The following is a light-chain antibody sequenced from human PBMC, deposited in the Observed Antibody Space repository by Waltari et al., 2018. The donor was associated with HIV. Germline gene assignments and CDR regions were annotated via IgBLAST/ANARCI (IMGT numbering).Light chain of an antibody. CDR2: DVS. J-gene: IGLJ1*01. V-gene: IGLV2-14*03. Sequence: QSALTQPASVSGSPGQSITISCTGTSSDVGGYNYVSWYQQHPGKVPKLMIYDVSNRPSGVSNRCSVSKSGNTASLTISGLQAEDEADYYCSSYTSSSTKVFGTGTKVTVL. CDR1: SSDVGGYNY. CDR3: SSYTSSSTKV.